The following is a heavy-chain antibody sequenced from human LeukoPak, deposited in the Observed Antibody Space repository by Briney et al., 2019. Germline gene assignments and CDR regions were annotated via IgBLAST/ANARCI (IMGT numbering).Heavy chain of an antibody. CDR3: ARDYSYSSFDY. Sequence: SGGSLRLSCTASGFTFSSFGMNWVRQAPGKGLEWVAGIWYDGSKQLYADSVKGRFTISRDDSKNTVYLQMNSLRAEDTALYYCARDYSYSSFDYWGQGTLVTVPS. D-gene: IGHD3-22*01. CDR2: IWYDGSKQ. V-gene: IGHV3-33*01. CDR1: GFTFSSFG. J-gene: IGHJ4*02.